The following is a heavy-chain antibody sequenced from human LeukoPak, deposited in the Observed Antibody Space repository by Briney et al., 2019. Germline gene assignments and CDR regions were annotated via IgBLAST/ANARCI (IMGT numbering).Heavy chain of an antibody. J-gene: IGHJ4*02. Sequence: PGRSLRLSCAASGFTFSSYSMNWVRQAPGKGLEWVSSISSSSSYIYYADSVKGRFTISRDNAKNSLYLQMNSLRAEDTAVYYCARDEKGCSSTSCFYGSRFDYWGQGTLVTVSS. CDR3: ARDEKGCSSTSCFYGSRFDY. CDR1: GFTFSSYS. D-gene: IGHD2-2*01. CDR2: ISSSSSYI. V-gene: IGHV3-21*01.